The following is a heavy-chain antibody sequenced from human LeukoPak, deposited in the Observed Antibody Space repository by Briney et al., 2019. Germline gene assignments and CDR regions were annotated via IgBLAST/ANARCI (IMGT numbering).Heavy chain of an antibody. CDR3: ARVTSSGWYGDYYYYMDV. D-gene: IGHD6-19*01. CDR2: IKQDGSEK. J-gene: IGHJ6*03. CDR1: GFTFSSYW. V-gene: IGHV3-7*01. Sequence: GGSLRLSCAASGFTFSSYWMSWVRQAPGKGLEWVANIKQDGSEKYYVDPVKGRFTISRDNAKNSLYLQMNSLRAEDTAVYYCARVTSSGWYGDYYYYMDVWGKGTTVTISS.